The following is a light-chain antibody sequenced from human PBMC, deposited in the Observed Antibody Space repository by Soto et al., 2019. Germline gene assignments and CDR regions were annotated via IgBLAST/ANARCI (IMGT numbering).Light chain of an antibody. CDR2: AAS. CDR3: QQTYSTPHT. Sequence: DIEMTQSPSSLSASVGARGAITCRASQSIGGNLNWYQQKLGRPPKLLIYAASSLQSGVPSRFSGSGSGTEYTLTISSLQPDDFAIYYCQQTYSTPHTFGQGTNLEIK. CDR1: QSIGGN. J-gene: IGKJ2*01. V-gene: IGKV1-39*01.